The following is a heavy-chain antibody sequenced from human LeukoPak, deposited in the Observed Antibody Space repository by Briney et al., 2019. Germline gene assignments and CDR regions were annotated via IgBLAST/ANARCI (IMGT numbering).Heavy chain of an antibody. CDR1: GGSISNYY. V-gene: IGHV4-59*01. J-gene: IGHJ4*02. CDR3: ARVGPGDTIFGQFDY. Sequence: PSETLSLTCTVSGGSISNYYWSWIRQPPGKGLEWIGYIYYSGSTNYNPSLKSRVTISVDTSKNQFSLKLSSVTAADTAVYYCARVGPGDTIFGQFDYWGQGTLVTVSS. CDR2: IYYSGST. D-gene: IGHD3-3*01.